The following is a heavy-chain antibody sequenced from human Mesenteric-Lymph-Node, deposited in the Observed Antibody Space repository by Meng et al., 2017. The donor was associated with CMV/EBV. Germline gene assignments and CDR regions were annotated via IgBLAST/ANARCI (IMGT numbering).Heavy chain of an antibody. Sequence: ASVKVSCKASGYTFTGFYIHWVRQAPGQGLEWMGWIDPNSGGTNYAQKFQDRVTMTRDTSTKTVYMELSGLRSDDTAMYYCARVSAGILSTYYFDYWGQGTLVTVSS. CDR2: IDPNSGGT. J-gene: IGHJ4*01. D-gene: IGHD6-13*01. CDR1: GYTFTGFY. CDR3: ARVSAGILSTYYFDY. V-gene: IGHV1-2*02.